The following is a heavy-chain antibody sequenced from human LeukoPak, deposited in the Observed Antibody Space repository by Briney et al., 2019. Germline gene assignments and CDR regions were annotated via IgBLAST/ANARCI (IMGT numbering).Heavy chain of an antibody. J-gene: IGHJ4*02. CDR1: GFTFSSYG. V-gene: IGHV3-NL1*01. CDR2: IYSEGTT. CDR3: ARGHGHFDY. Sequence: PGGSLRLSCAASGFTFSSYGMHWVRQAPGKGLEWVSVIYSEGTTHYADSVKGRFTISRDNSKNTVYLQMSSLRVEDTAVYYCARGHGHFDYWGQGTLVTVSS.